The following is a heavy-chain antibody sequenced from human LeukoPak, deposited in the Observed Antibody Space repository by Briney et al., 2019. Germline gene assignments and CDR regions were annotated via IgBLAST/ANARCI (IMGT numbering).Heavy chain of an antibody. Sequence: GGSLRLSCAASGFTFNTYEMKCVRQAPGEGREWLAYIPSSGSTIYYADYVKGRFTISRDNAKNSLYLQMNSLRAEDTAVYYCARGGWNYVFNYWGQGTLVTVSS. CDR1: GFTFNTYE. CDR2: IPSSGSTI. J-gene: IGHJ4*02. CDR3: ARGGWNYVFNY. D-gene: IGHD1-7*01. V-gene: IGHV3-48*03.